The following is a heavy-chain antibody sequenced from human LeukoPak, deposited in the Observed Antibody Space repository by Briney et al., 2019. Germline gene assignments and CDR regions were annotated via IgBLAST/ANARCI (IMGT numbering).Heavy chain of an antibody. J-gene: IGHJ4*02. CDR3: ARGPELLRAFDY. Sequence: PSETLSLTCAVYGGSFSAYYWSWIRQPPGKGLEWIGEINHSGGTNYNPSLKSRVIISVDTYKNQFSLKLSSVTAADTAVYYCARGPELLRAFDYWGQGTLVTVSS. V-gene: IGHV4-34*01. D-gene: IGHD1-26*01. CDR1: GGSFSAYY. CDR2: INHSGGT.